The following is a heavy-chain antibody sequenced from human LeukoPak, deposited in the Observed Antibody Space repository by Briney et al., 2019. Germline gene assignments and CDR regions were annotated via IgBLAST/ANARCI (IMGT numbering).Heavy chain of an antibody. Sequence: PSETLSLTCTVSGGSISSSSYYWGWIRQPPGKGLEWIGSIYYSGSTYYNPSLKSRVTISVDTSKNQFSLKLSSVTAADTAVYYCARAISGAHAFDIWGQGTMVTVSS. J-gene: IGHJ3*02. V-gene: IGHV4-39*07. CDR3: ARAISGAHAFDI. CDR2: IYYSGST. D-gene: IGHD3-10*01. CDR1: GGSISSSSYY.